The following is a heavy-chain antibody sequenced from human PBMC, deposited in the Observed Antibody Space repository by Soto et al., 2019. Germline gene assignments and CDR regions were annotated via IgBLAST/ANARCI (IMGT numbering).Heavy chain of an antibody. V-gene: IGHV3-48*02. J-gene: IGHJ4*02. CDR1: LFSFGIYN. CDR3: ARDSSHGVAVGGLDS. D-gene: IGHD3-3*01. CDR2: ITSGLTT. Sequence: SCVASLFSFGIYNMNWVRQAPGKWLQWVAHITSGLTTHYADFVQGRFTISRDNAKNSLYLEIYDLRDEDTAVYYCARDSSHGVAVGGLDSWGQGTLVTVSS.